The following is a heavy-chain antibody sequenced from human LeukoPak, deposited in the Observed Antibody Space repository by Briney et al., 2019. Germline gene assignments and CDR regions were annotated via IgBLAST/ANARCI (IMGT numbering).Heavy chain of an antibody. CDR2: ISSSSSYI. D-gene: IGHD6-13*01. CDR1: GFNFNKAW. V-gene: IGHV3-21*01. J-gene: IGHJ4*02. Sequence: GGSLRLSCAASGFNFNKAWMTWVRQAPGKGLEWVSSISSSSSYIYYADSVKGRFTISRDNAKNSLYLQMNSLRAEDTAVYYCARRVRSWYSDYWGQGTLVTVSS. CDR3: ARRVRSWYSDY.